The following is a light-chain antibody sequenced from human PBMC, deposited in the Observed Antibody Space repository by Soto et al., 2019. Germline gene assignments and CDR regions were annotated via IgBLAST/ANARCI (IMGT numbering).Light chain of an antibody. V-gene: IGKV1-5*03. CDR2: KAS. Sequence: DIQMTQSPSTLSASVGDRVTITCRASQSIGTWLAWYQQKPGKAPKHLIYKASTLESGVPSRFSVSGSGTEFTLTISSLQPDDFATYYCQLYNAFTWTFGQGTKV. CDR3: QLYNAFTWT. J-gene: IGKJ1*01. CDR1: QSIGTW.